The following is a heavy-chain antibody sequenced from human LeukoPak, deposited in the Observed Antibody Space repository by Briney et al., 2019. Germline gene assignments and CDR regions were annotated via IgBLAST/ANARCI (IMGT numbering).Heavy chain of an antibody. CDR1: GGSISSSNW. CDR3: ARGSGIAVAGTNFDY. CDR2: TYHSGST. V-gene: IGHV4-4*02. D-gene: IGHD6-19*01. Sequence: SGTLSLTCAVSGGSISSSNWWSWVRQPPGKGLEWIGETYHSGSTNYNPSLKSRVTISVDKSKNQFSLKLSSAAAADTAVYYCARGSGIAVAGTNFDYWGQGTLVTVSS. J-gene: IGHJ4*02.